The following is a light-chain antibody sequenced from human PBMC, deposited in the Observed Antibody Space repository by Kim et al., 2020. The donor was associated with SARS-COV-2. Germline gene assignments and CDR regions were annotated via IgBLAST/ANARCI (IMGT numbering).Light chain of an antibody. J-gene: IGKJ2*01. CDR3: QQGSST. CDR1: QNISTY. CDR2: GAS. V-gene: IGKV1-39*01. Sequence: DIQMTQSPSSLSASVGDRVTITCRASQNISTYLNWYQQKPGKAPKLLIYGASNLRSGVPSRFSGSGSGTDFTLTISTLQPEDFVTSTCQQGSSTFGQGTKLEI.